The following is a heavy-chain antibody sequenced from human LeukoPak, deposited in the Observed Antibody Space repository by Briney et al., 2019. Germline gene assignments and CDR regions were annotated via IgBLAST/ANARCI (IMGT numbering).Heavy chain of an antibody. V-gene: IGHV1-2*02. J-gene: IGHJ4*02. CDR1: GCTFTSYD. D-gene: IGHD6-13*01. CDR2: INPNSGGT. Sequence: ASVKVSCKASGCTFTSYDINWVRQAPGRGLEWMGWINPNSGGTNYAQKFQGRVTMTRDTSISTAYMELSRLRSDDTAVYYCARLMPGIAAAGFSSWGQGTLVTVSS. CDR3: ARLMPGIAAAGFSS.